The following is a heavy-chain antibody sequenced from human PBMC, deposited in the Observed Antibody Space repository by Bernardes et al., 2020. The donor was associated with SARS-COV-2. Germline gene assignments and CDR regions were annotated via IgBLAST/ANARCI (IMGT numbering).Heavy chain of an antibody. J-gene: IGHJ6*02. CDR1: GFTFSSYW. Sequence: GGPLRLSCAASGFTFSSYWMSWVRQAPGKGLEWVANIKQDGSEKYYVDSVKGRFTISRDNAKNSLYLQMNSLRAEDTAVYYCAREGLGVTMVRALHYYYYGMDVWGQGTTVTVSS. CDR3: AREGLGVTMVRALHYYYYGMDV. D-gene: IGHD3-10*01. CDR2: IKQDGSEK. V-gene: IGHV3-7*01.